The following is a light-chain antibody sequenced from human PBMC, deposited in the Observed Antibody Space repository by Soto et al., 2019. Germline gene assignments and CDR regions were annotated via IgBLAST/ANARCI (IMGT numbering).Light chain of an antibody. CDR1: QSVGSS. CDR2: DAS. V-gene: IGKV3-11*01. J-gene: IGKJ5*01. Sequence: EIVLTQSPATLSLSPGERATLSCRASQSVGSSLAWYQQKPGQAPRLLIYDASNRATGIPARFSGSGSGTDFTLTISSLEPEDFAVYYCQQRRNWPPEITFGQGTRLEIK. CDR3: QQRRNWPPEIT.